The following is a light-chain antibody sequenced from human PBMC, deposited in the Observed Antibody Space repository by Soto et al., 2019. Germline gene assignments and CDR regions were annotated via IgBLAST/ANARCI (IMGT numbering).Light chain of an antibody. Sequence: EIVLTQSPGTLSLSPGDRATLSCRASQSVGSNYLAWYQQKPGQAPRLLIYGASNRATGILDTFSGSGSGTDFTLTISRLEPEDFAVYYCQQYGSAPSTFGGGTKVEIK. J-gene: IGKJ4*01. CDR2: GAS. CDR1: QSVGSNY. CDR3: QQYGSAPST. V-gene: IGKV3-20*01.